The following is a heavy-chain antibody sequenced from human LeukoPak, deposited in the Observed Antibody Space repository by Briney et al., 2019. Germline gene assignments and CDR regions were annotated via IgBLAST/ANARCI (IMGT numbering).Heavy chain of an antibody. J-gene: IGHJ4*02. CDR1: GYTLTNYA. D-gene: IGHD2-15*01. V-gene: IGHV1-3*01. Sequence: ASVKGSCKASGYTLTNYAIHWGRQAPGQKPEWMGWINAGNGNTKYSQKFQGRVTITRDTSARTAYMDLSSLRSEDTAVYYCANSGGDSFDYWGQGTLVTVSS. CDR2: INAGNGNT. CDR3: ANSGGDSFDY.